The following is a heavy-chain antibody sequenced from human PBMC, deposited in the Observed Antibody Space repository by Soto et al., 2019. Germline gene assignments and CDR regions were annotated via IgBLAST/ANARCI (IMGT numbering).Heavy chain of an antibody. CDR3: ARVGGTGGYTYGLDY. V-gene: IGHV1-69*06. Sequence: QVQLVQSGAEVKKPGSSVKVSCKASGGTFSSYAISWVRQAPGQGLEWMGGIIPVFGTGIYAQKFQGRVTITADTSTNTDYMELSSLRSEDPAVYFCARVGGTGGYTYGLDYWGHGTLVTVSS. D-gene: IGHD5-18*01. CDR1: GGTFSSYA. CDR2: IIPVFGTG. J-gene: IGHJ4*01.